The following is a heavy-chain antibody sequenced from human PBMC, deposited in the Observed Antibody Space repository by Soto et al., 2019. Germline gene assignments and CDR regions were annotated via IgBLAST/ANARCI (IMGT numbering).Heavy chain of an antibody. CDR2: ISSSGDST. V-gene: IGHV3-23*01. J-gene: IGHJ3*02. D-gene: IGHD4-17*01. CDR1: GFIFSTYA. CDR3: AHPRGYGVFDAVDI. Sequence: GGSLRHSGAASGFIFSTYAMNWVRQAPGKGLEWVSAISSSGDSTYYAESVRGRFTISRDNSINTLYLQMSRLRTEDTAIYYCAHPRGYGVFDAVDIWGQGTMVTFSS.